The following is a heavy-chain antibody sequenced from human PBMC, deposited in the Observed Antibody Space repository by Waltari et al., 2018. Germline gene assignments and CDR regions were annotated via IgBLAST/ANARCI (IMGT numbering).Heavy chain of an antibody. V-gene: IGHV4-59*11. J-gene: IGHJ3*02. CDR3: ARVNRARGAFDI. Sequence: QVQLQEPGPGLVKPSETLSLTSTFSGVPISSHSWRWTRQPPGKGLEWIGCINYSGSTNYTPSPKRQVTISLDTSKNQFSLKRGSVTAADTAVYYCARVNRARGAFDIWGQGTMVTVSS. CDR1: GVPISSHS. CDR2: INYSGST.